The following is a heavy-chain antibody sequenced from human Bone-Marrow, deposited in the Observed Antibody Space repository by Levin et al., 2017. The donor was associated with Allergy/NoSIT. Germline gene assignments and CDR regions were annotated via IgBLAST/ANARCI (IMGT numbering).Heavy chain of an antibody. CDR2: IYPRDSYT. V-gene: IGHV5-51*01. CDR3: ARQGDGYNEGEVLGF. Sequence: GESLKISCKGSGYRFTNYWIGWVRQKPGKGLEWMGIIYPRDSYTTYSPSFEGQVTISADTSLSTAYVHWNTLQPSDSAVYFCARQGDGYNEGEVLGFWGQGTRVTVSS. J-gene: IGHJ4*02. CDR1: GYRFTNYW. D-gene: IGHD5-24*01.